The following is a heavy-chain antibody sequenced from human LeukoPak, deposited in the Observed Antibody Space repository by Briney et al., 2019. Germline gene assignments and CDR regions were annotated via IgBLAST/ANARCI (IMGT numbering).Heavy chain of an antibody. V-gene: IGHV3-20*04. D-gene: IGHD1-26*01. J-gene: IGHJ2*01. CDR3: AKGAVGATVFWYFNL. CDR1: GFTFDDYG. Sequence: GGSLRLSCAASGFTFDDYGMSWVRQAPGKGLEWVSGINWNGGSTGYADSVKGRFTISRDNAKKTLYLQMNSLRDEDMGLYYCAKGAVGATVFWYFNLWGRGTLVTVSS. CDR2: INWNGGST.